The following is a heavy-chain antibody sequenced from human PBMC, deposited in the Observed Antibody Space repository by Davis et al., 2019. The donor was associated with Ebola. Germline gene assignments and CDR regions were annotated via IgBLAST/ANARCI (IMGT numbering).Heavy chain of an antibody. CDR1: GDSISSGDYF. J-gene: IGHJ3*02. V-gene: IGHV4-30-4*01. CDR2: IYYGGST. D-gene: IGHD2-15*01. Sequence: SETLSLTCTVSGDSISSGDYFWSWIRQPPGKGLEWIGYIYYGGSTYYNPSLKSRLTISVDASKNQFSLKLSSVTAADTAVYYCARDTGYCSTGTCYSAFDIWGQGTMVTVSS. CDR3: ARDTGYCSTGTCYSAFDI.